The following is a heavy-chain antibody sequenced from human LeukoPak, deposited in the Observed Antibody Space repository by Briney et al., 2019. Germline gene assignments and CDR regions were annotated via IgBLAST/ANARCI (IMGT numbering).Heavy chain of an antibody. D-gene: IGHD3-10*01. CDR1: GFTFSSYA. J-gene: IGHJ4*02. Sequence: GGSLRLSCAASGFTFSSYAMSWVRQAPGKGLEWVSVISGSGGSTYYADSVKGRFTISRDNSKNTLYLQMNSLRAEDTAVYYCAKSRSSGSYYNSRLDYWGQGTLVTVSS. V-gene: IGHV3-23*01. CDR2: ISGSGGST. CDR3: AKSRSSGSYYNSRLDY.